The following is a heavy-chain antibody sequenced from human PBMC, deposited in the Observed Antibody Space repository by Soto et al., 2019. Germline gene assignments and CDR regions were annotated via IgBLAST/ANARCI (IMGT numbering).Heavy chain of an antibody. CDR2: IIPIFGTA. CDR3: AREITGTTFCDY. V-gene: IGHV1-69*01. J-gene: IGHJ4*02. CDR1: GGTFSSYA. Sequence: QVQLVQSGAEVKKPGSSVKVSCKASGGTFSSYAISWVRQAPGQGLEWMGGIIPIFGTANYAQKFQGRVTNTADETHSTSYMAPRNLRAEDTAVYYCAREITGTTFCDYWGQGTLVTVSS. D-gene: IGHD1-20*01.